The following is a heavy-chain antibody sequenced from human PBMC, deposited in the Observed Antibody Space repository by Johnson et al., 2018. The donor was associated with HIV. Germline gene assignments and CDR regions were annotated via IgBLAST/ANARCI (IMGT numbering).Heavy chain of an antibody. D-gene: IGHD6-19*01. Sequence: QVQLVESGGGVVQPGRSLRLSCAASGFTFSRYAMHWVRQVPGKGLEWVAVISYDGSNDYCADSVKGRFTISRDNSKNTMSLQMNSLRTEDTAVYYCAKIIGYSSGLEIWGQGTMVTVSS. CDR3: AKIIGYSSGLEI. CDR1: GFTFSRYA. CDR2: ISYDGSND. J-gene: IGHJ3*02. V-gene: IGHV3-30*18.